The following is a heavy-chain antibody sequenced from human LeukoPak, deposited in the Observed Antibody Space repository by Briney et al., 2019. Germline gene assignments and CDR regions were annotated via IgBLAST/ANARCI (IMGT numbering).Heavy chain of an antibody. CDR3: AKDRSAGLLFGTVTDY. CDR2: VSDSGVNT. V-gene: IGHV3-23*01. D-gene: IGHD4-17*01. Sequence: PGGSLRLSCAASGFSFSGYAMSWVRQAPGKGLDWVSGVSDSGVNTSYADSVKGRFTISRDNSKNTVYLQMNSLRVEDTAVYYCAKDRSAGLLFGTVTDYWGQGTLVTVSS. CDR1: GFSFSGYA. J-gene: IGHJ4*02.